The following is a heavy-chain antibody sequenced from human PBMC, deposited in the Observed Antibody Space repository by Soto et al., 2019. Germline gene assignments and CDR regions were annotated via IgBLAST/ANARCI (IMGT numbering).Heavy chain of an antibody. CDR1: GYTFTYRY. Sequence: SVKVSCKASGYTFTYRYLHWVRQAPGQALEWMGWITPFNGNTNYAQKFQDRVTITRDRSMSTAYMELSSLRSEDTAMYYCASALLRFADRCPHWLDLLSYWGQGTLDIVSS. V-gene: IGHV1-45*02. J-gene: IGHJ4*02. CDR2: ITPFNGNT. CDR3: ASALLRFADRCPHWLDLLSY. D-gene: IGHD1-26*01.